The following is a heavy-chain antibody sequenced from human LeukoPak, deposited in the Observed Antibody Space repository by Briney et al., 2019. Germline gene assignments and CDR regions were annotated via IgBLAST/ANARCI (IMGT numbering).Heavy chain of an antibody. CDR2: IYYSGST. D-gene: IGHD3-9*01. CDR3: ARDGTPHDILTGPTGSDAFDI. Sequence: SWVRQPPGKGLEWIGYIYYSGSTYYNPSLKSRVTISVDTSKNQFSLKLSSVTAADTAVYFCARDGTPHDILTGPTGSDAFDIWGQGTMVTVSS. V-gene: IGHV4-30-4*08. J-gene: IGHJ3*02.